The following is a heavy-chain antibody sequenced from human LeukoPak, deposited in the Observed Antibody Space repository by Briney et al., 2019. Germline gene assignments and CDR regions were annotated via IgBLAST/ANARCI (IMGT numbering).Heavy chain of an antibody. D-gene: IGHD2-21*02. CDR2: ISSSGSTI. CDR3: ARDRGGVTDFDY. CDR1: GFTLSSYE. Sequence: SGGSLRLSCAASGFTLSSYEMNWVRQAPGKGLEWVSYISSSGSTIYYADSVKGRFTISRDNAKNSLYLQMNSLRAEDTAVYYCARDRGGVTDFDYWGQGTLVTVSS. V-gene: IGHV3-48*03. J-gene: IGHJ4*02.